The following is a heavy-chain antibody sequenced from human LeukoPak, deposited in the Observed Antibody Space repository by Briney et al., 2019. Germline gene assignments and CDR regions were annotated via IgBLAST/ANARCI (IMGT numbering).Heavy chain of an antibody. V-gene: IGHV4-59*01. J-gene: IGHJ4*02. CDR1: DDSISDYY. Sequence: SENLSLTCTVSDDSISDYYRGWIRQPPGKGLEWIGYIHNSGTSTYNLSLKSRVTISADTSKNQFSLKLNSMTTADTAVYYCTRGAGWLIDYWGQGILVTVSS. CDR3: TRGAGWLIDY. CDR2: IHNSGTS. D-gene: IGHD3-16*01.